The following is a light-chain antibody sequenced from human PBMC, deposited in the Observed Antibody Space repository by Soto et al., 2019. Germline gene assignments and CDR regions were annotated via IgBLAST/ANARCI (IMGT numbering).Light chain of an antibody. CDR2: GVT. J-gene: IGLJ1*01. Sequence: QSALTQPPSASGSPGQSVTISCTGTSSDVGGYKYVSWYQQHPGKAPKLMIYGVTKRPSGVPDRFSGSKSGNTASLTVSGLRTEDEADYYCCSYAGNNKFVFGPGTKVTVL. CDR1: SSDVGGYKY. CDR3: CSYAGNNKFV. V-gene: IGLV2-8*01.